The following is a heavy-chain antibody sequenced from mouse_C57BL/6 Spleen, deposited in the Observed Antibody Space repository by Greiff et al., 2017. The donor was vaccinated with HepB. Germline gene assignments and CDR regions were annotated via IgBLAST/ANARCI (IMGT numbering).Heavy chain of an antibody. CDR1: GYSITSGYY. J-gene: IGHJ1*03. D-gene: IGHD1-1*01. V-gene: IGHV3-6*01. CDR2: ISYDGSN. Sequence: EVKLLESGPGLVKPSQSLSLTCSVTGYSITSGYYWNWIRQFPGNKLEWMGYISYDGSNNYNPSLKNRISITRDTSKNQFFLKLNSVTTEDTATYYCARDPHYGSSPGHFDVWGTGTTVTVSS. CDR3: ARDPHYGSSPGHFDV.